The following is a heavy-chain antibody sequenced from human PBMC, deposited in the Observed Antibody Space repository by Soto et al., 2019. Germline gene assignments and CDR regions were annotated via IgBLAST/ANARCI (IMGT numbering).Heavy chain of an antibody. D-gene: IGHD2-15*01. Sequence: PSETLSLTCTVSAGSISSYYWSWIRQSPVKGLEWIGYISYSGITNYNASLKSRVTMSIDTSKNQFSLKLNSVTAADTAVYFCARGGCSRGRCRSLDYWGPGPLVTVSS. CDR2: ISYSGIT. CDR1: AGSISSYY. J-gene: IGHJ4*02. V-gene: IGHV4-59*01. CDR3: ARGGCSRGRCRSLDY.